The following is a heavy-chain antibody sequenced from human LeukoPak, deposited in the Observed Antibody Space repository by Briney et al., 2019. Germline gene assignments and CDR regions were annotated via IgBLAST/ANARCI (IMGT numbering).Heavy chain of an antibody. CDR2: INSSGGFT. CDR3: ARGSGSSNYLADY. CDR1: GYTFTGYY. J-gene: IGHJ4*02. D-gene: IGHD6-13*01. Sequence: ASVKVSCKASGYTFTGYYLHWVRQAPGQGLEWMGIINSSGGFTSYVQKFQGRVTMARDTSTSTVYMELSSLTSEDTAVYYCARGSGSSNYLADYWGQGTLVTVSS. V-gene: IGHV1-46*01.